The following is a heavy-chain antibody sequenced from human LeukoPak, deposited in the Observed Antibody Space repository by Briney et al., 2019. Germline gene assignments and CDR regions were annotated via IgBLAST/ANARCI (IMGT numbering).Heavy chain of an antibody. J-gene: IGHJ5*02. V-gene: IGHV4-59*01. CDR3: ARGSGPRFAP. Sequence: SETLSLTCTVSGGSISSYYWSWIRQPPGKGLEWIGYIYYSGSTNYNPSLKSRVTISVDTSKNQFSLKLTSLTAADTAVYFCARGSGPRFAPWGQGSLVTVSS. CDR1: GGSISSYY. D-gene: IGHD2-8*02. CDR2: IYYSGST.